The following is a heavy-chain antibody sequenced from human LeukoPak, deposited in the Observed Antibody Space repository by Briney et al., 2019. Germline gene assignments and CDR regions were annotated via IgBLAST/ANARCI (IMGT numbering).Heavy chain of an antibody. Sequence: GGSLRLSCAASGFTFSSYAMHWVRQAPGKGLEWVAVISYDGSNKYYADSVKGRFTISRDNSKNTLYLQMNSLRAEDTAVYYCARDLDIVVVPALWVYYYYGMDVWGQGTMVTVSS. V-gene: IGHV3-30-3*01. CDR1: GFTFSSYA. CDR2: ISYDGSNK. CDR3: ARDLDIVVVPALWVYYYYGMDV. D-gene: IGHD2-2*01. J-gene: IGHJ6*02.